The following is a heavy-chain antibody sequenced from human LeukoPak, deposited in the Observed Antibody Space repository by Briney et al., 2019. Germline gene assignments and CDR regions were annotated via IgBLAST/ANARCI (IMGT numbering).Heavy chain of an antibody. CDR1: GGSISSSNW. CDR2: IFYSGST. V-gene: IGHV4-4*02. Sequence: SETLSLTCAVSGGSISSSNWWSWVRQPPGKGLEWIGEIFYSGSTNYNPSLKSRIIISVDKSKNQFSLKLSSVTAADTAVYYCARSGYYDSSSDYWGQGTLVTVSS. D-gene: IGHD3-22*01. J-gene: IGHJ4*02. CDR3: ARSGYYDSSSDY.